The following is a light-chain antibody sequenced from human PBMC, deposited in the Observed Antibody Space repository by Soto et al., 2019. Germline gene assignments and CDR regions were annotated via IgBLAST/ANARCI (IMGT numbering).Light chain of an antibody. CDR1: QTISTF. Sequence: DIQMTQCPSTLSASVGDRVTITCRSSQTISTFLHWFQQKPGKAPNLLIYDASSLQSGVPSRFSGSGSGTDFTLTVSSLQPEDFGTYYCQQTYSTFVSFGGGTKVDI. CDR3: QQTYSTFVS. CDR2: DAS. J-gene: IGKJ4*01. V-gene: IGKV1-39*01.